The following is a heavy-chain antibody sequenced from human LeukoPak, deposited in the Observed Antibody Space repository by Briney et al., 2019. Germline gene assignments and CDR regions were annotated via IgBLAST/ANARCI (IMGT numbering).Heavy chain of an antibody. V-gene: IGHV4-59*01. J-gene: IGHJ4*02. CDR1: GGSISSYY. CDR3: ARATRDFWSGSFDY. Sequence: PSETLSLTCTVSGGSISSYYCSWIRQPPGKGLEWIGYIYYSGSTNYNPSLKSRVTISIDTSKNQFSLKMSSLTAADTAVYYCARATRDFWSGSFDYWGQGTLVTFSS. D-gene: IGHD3-3*01. CDR2: IYYSGST.